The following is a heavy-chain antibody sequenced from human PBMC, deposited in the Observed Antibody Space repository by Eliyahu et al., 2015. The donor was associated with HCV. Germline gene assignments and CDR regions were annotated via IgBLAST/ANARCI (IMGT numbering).Heavy chain of an antibody. V-gene: IGHV1-69*01. D-gene: IGHD3-10*01. CDR2: ISPISGPA. Sequence: QVQLVQSGAEVKKPGSSVKVSXXASGGTFXSFVINWVRQAPGQGLEWMGGISPISGPANYAQKFQDRVTFTADDVTSTAFMELSSLTSEDTAVYYCARLLLPAFGPFDYWGQGTLVTVSS. CDR3: ARLLLPAFGPFDY. J-gene: IGHJ4*02. CDR1: GGTFXSFV.